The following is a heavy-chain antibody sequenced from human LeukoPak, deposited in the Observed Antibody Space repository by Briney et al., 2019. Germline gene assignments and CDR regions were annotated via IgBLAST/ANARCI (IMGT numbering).Heavy chain of an antibody. J-gene: IGHJ4*02. Sequence: ASVKVSCKASGYTFTGYYMHWVRQAPGQGLEWMGWINPNSGGTNYAQKLQGRVTMTTDTSTSTAYMELRSLRSDDTAVYYCARGDPTMVRGFDYWGQGTLVTVSS. CDR2: INPNSGGT. D-gene: IGHD3-10*01. CDR3: ARGDPTMVRGFDY. CDR1: GYTFTGYY. V-gene: IGHV1-2*02.